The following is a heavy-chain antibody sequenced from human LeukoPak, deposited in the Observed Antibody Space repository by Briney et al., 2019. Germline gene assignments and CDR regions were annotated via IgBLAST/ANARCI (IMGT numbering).Heavy chain of an antibody. J-gene: IGHJ4*02. CDR2: IYYSGST. CDR1: GGSISSGGYY. Sequence: SQTLSLTCTVSGGSISSGGYYWSWIRQHPGKGLEWIGYIYYSGSTNYNPSLKSRVTTSVDTSKNQFSLKLSSVTAADTAIYYCASTSSGSYHQVYYWGQGTLVTVSS. V-gene: IGHV4-31*03. CDR3: ASTSSGSYHQVYY. D-gene: IGHD1-26*01.